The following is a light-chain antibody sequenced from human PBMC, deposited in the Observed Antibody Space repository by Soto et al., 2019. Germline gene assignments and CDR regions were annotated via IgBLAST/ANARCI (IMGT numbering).Light chain of an antibody. CDR3: SSYTSSRSYV. CDR1: SSDVGGSDF. CDR2: DVS. J-gene: IGLJ1*01. Sequence: QSVLTQPASASGSPGQSITISCTGTSSDVGGSDFVSWHQQHPGKAPKLMIYDVSKWSSGVSNRFSGSKSGNTASLTISGLQAEDEADYYCSSYTSSRSYVFGTGTKLTVL. V-gene: IGLV2-14*01.